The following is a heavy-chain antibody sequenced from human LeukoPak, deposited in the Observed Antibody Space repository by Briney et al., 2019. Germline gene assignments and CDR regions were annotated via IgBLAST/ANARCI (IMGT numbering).Heavy chain of an antibody. Sequence: GGSLRLSCAASGFIFSSYAMHWVRQAPGKGLEWVAVISYDGSNKYYADSVKGRFTISRDNSKNTLYLQMNSLRAEDTAVYYCARGGYYGSGSYFALDWFDPWGQGTLVTVSS. CDR1: GFIFSSYA. V-gene: IGHV3-30*04. J-gene: IGHJ5*02. CDR3: ARGGYYGSGSYFALDWFDP. CDR2: ISYDGSNK. D-gene: IGHD3-10*01.